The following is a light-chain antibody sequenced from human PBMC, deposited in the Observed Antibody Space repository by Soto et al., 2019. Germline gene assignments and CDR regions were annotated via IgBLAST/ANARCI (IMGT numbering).Light chain of an antibody. J-gene: IGLJ2*01. V-gene: IGLV2-23*01. Sequence: QSVLTQPASVSGSPGQSITISCTGASTDVGNYDLVSWYQHHPGKAPKLVLYEATKRPSGVSNRFSGSKSGNTASLTISGLQAEDEADYYCCSYAGSITLLFGGGTKVTVL. CDR2: EAT. CDR3: CSYAGSITLL. CDR1: STDVGNYDL.